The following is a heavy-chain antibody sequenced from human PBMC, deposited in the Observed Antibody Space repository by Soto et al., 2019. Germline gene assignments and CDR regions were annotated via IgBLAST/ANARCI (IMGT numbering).Heavy chain of an antibody. J-gene: IGHJ6*02. V-gene: IGHV4-39*02. CDR2: IYYSGST. CDR1: GGSISSSSYY. Sequence: SETLSLTCTVSGGSISSSSYYWGWIRQPPGKGLEWIGSIYYSGSTYYNPSLKSRVTISVDTSKNQFSLKLSSVTAADTAVYYCAREEVRGVPGVYYYGMDVWGQGTTVTVSS. CDR3: AREEVRGVPGVYYYGMDV. D-gene: IGHD3-10*01.